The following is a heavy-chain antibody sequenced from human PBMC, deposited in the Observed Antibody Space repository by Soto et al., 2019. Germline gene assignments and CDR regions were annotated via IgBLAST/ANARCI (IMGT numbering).Heavy chain of an antibody. CDR3: AKKVNSGPGSQYFDY. Sequence: GGSLRLSCAASGFTFSSYSMSWVRQAPGKGLEWVSGFRTSGDGGTTYYADSVKGRFTISRDNSRNMLFLQMNSLRAEDTAIYYCAKKVNSGPGSQYFDYWGQGTLVTVSS. CDR2: FRTSGDGGTT. D-gene: IGHD3-10*01. CDR1: GFTFSSYS. J-gene: IGHJ4*02. V-gene: IGHV3-23*01.